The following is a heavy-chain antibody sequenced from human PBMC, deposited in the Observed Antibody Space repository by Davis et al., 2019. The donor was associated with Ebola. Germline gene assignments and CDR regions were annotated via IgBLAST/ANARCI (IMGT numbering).Heavy chain of an antibody. V-gene: IGHV4-59*01. CDR2: IYYSGSS. CDR1: GGSISSYY. J-gene: IGHJ3*02. CDR3: AKDISTTVSAFDI. D-gene: IGHD2/OR15-2a*01. Sequence: PSETLSLTCTVSGGSISSYYWSWIRQPPGKGLEWIGYIYYSGSSTYNPSLKNRVTISVDTSKNQFSLKLSSVTAADTAVYYCAKDISTTVSAFDIWGQGTMVTVSS.